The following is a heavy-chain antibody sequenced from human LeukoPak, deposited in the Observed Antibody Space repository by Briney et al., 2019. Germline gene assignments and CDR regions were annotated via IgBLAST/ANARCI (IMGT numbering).Heavy chain of an antibody. CDR3: ARVVLDHYYDSSGYLGTLDY. CDR2: INTYNGNT. Sequence: VSVKVSCKASGGTFSSHAISWVRQAPGQGLEWMGWINTYNGNTNYAQKFQGRVTMTTDTSTSTAYMELRSLRSDDTAVYYCARVVLDHYYDSSGYLGTLDYWGQGTLVTVSS. D-gene: IGHD3-22*01. V-gene: IGHV1-18*01. CDR1: GGTFSSHA. J-gene: IGHJ4*02.